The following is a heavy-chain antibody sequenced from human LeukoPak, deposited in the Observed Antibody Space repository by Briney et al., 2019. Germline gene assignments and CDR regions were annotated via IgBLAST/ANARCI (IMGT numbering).Heavy chain of an antibody. Sequence: SETLSLTCTVSGGSISSSSYYWGWIRQPPGKGLEWIGSIYYSGSTNYNPSLKSRVTMSVDTSKNQFSLKLSSVTAADTAVYYCARDRTFNYWGQGTLVTVSS. D-gene: IGHD1-14*01. CDR1: GGSISSSSYY. CDR3: ARDRTFNY. V-gene: IGHV4-39*07. J-gene: IGHJ4*02. CDR2: IYYSGST.